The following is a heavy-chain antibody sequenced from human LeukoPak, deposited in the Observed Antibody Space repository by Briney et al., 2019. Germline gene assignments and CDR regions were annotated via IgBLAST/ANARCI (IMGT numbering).Heavy chain of an antibody. CDR2: INTDGSST. CDR1: GFTFSTYW. J-gene: IGHJ4*02. V-gene: IGHV3-74*01. CDR3: ARALGQPYFDY. D-gene: IGHD7-27*01. Sequence: PGGSLRLSCAASGFTFSTYWMQWVRQAPGRGLVWVSRINTDGSSTTYADSVKGRFTISRDNAKNTLYLQMNSLRAEDTAVYFCARALGQPYFDYWGQGALVTVSS.